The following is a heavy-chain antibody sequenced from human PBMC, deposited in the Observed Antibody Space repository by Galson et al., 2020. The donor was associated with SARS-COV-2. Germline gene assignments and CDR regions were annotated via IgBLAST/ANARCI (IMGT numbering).Heavy chain of an antibody. CDR3: ARSVRGTNRYFDH. CDR2: ISGSNGNT. CDR1: GYTCNRYG. Sequence: ASVKVSCTASGYTCNRYGISWVRQAPGQRLEWIGWISGSNGNTNNVQKLQDRVTMTTDTYTSTAFMELRSLRSDDTAVYYCARSVRGTNRYFDHWGRGTLVTVSS. D-gene: IGHD2-2*01. J-gene: IGHJ2*01. V-gene: IGHV1-18*01.